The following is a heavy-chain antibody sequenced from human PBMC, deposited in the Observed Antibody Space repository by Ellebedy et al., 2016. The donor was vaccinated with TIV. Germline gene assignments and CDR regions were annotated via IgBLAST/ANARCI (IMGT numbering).Heavy chain of an antibody. J-gene: IGHJ4*02. D-gene: IGHD4-17*01. CDR1: GFSFSDHY. Sequence: GESLKISCAASGFSFSDHYMSWIRQAPGKGLEWVAVISHDGSRKEYADSVKGRFTISRDNSKSTLYLQMDSLRAEDTAVYYCARDMYSGEYDVFDYWGQGTLVNVSS. V-gene: IGHV3-30-3*01. CDR3: ARDMYSGEYDVFDY. CDR2: ISHDGSRK.